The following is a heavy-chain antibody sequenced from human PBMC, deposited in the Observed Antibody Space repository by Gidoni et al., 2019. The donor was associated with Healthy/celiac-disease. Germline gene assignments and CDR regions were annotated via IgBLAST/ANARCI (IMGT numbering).Heavy chain of an antibody. CDR1: GGSISSGSYY. V-gene: IGHV4-61*02. CDR3: ARDFMRDYYGSGSPYGMDV. J-gene: IGHJ6*02. Sequence: QVQLQESGPGLVKPSQTLSLTCTVSGGSISSGSYYWSWIRQPAGKGLEWIGRIYTSGSTNYNPSLKSRVTISVDTSKNQFSLKLSAVTAADTAVYYCARDFMRDYYGSGSPYGMDVWGQGTTVTVSS. D-gene: IGHD3-10*01. CDR2: IYTSGST.